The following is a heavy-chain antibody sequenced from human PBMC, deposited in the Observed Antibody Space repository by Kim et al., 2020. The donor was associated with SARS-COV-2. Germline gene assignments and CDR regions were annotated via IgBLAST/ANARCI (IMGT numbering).Heavy chain of an antibody. CDR1: GFTFSTYW. D-gene: IGHD1-1*01. V-gene: IGHV3-74*01. J-gene: IGHJ4*02. Sequence: GGSLRLSCIASGFTFSTYWMHWVRQAPGKGLMWVARIDGDGTGINYAGSVKGRFTISRDNAKNTLYLEMNSLGAEDTAVYHCITQLSRGGRWGQGTLVTVSS. CDR2: IDGDGTGI. CDR3: ITQLSRGGR.